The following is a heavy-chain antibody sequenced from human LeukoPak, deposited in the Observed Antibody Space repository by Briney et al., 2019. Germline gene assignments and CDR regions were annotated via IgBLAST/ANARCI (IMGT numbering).Heavy chain of an antibody. CDR1: GGSFSGYY. Sequence: PSETLSLTCDVYGGSFSGYYWSWTRQPPGKGLEWIGRIYTSGSTNYNPSLKSRVTMSVDTSKNQFSLKLSSVTAADTAVYYCARSSSSGFDPWGQGTLVTVSS. J-gene: IGHJ5*02. CDR2: IYTSGST. V-gene: IGHV4-59*10. D-gene: IGHD6-13*01. CDR3: ARSSSSGFDP.